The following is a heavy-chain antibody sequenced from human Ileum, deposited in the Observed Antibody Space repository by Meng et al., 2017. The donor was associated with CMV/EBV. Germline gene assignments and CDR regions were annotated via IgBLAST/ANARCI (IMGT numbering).Heavy chain of an antibody. D-gene: IGHD4-17*01. CDR3: ARVSTVTTWFDP. V-gene: IGHV4-31*03. CDR2: IYYSGST. J-gene: IGHJ5*02. Sequence: TVSGGSISSGGYYWSWIRQHPGKGLEWIGYIYYSGSTYYNPSLKSRVTISVDTSKNQFSLKLSSVTAADTAVYYYARVSTVTTWFDPWGQGTLVTVSS. CDR1: GGSISSGGYY.